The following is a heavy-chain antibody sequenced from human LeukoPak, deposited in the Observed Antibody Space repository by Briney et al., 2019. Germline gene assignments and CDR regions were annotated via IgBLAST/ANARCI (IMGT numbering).Heavy chain of an antibody. J-gene: IGHJ4*02. V-gene: IGHV3-33*06. CDR1: GFTFSSFG. CDR3: AKGSGYRYGYSYDY. D-gene: IGHD5-18*01. CDR2: IWHDGRNK. Sequence: GGSLRLSCVASGFTFSSFGMHWVRPAPGKGLEWVAVIWHDGRNKYYGDSVKGRFSISRDNSKNSLYLQMDSLRAEDTAVYYCAKGSGYRYGYSYDYWGQGTQVTVSS.